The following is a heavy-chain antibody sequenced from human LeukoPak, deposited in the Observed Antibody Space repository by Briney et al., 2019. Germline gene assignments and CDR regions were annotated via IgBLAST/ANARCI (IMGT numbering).Heavy chain of an antibody. V-gene: IGHV3-7*01. Sequence: GGSLRLSCAASEFSFSTNWMHWVRQTPGEGLEWVAELNEDGSVKYYVDSVKGRFTISRDNAKSLLFLQMYNLRTEDTGVYFCANVPRSTVSYWGRGTLVTVSS. CDR1: EFSFSTNW. D-gene: IGHD2-2*01. CDR2: LNEDGSVK. J-gene: IGHJ4*02. CDR3: ANVPRSTVSY.